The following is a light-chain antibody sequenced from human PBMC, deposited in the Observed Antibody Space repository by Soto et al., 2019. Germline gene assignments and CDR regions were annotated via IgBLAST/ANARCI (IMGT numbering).Light chain of an antibody. J-gene: IGKJ4*01. V-gene: IGKV3-20*01. Sequence: ETVMTPSPDTLSLSNGERATLSCRASQRISSNFLAWYQQTPGQARRLLIYGASSRATGIPGRFSGSGSGTDFTLTSSRQADEDLAVYYWQQDGSPLTVGGGTKVDIK. CDR1: QRISSNF. CDR3: QQDGSPLT. CDR2: GAS.